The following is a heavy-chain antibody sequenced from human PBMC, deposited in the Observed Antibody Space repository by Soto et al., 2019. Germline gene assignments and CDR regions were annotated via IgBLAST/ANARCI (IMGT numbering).Heavy chain of an antibody. CDR2: ISYDGSNK. J-gene: IGHJ4*02. Sequence: QVQLVESGGGVVQPGRSLRLSCAASGFTFSSYAMHWVRQAPGKGLEWVAVISYDGSNKYYADSVKGRFTISRDNSKNTLYLKLNSLRAEDTAVYDCARDKRDLRFLEWSYYCDSWGQGTLVTVSS. D-gene: IGHD3-3*01. V-gene: IGHV3-30-3*01. CDR3: ARDKRDLRFLEWSYYCDS. CDR1: GFTFSSYA.